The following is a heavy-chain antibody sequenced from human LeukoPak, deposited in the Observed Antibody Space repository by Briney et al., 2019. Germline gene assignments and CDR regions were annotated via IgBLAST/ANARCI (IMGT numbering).Heavy chain of an antibody. V-gene: IGHV3-30*18. CDR3: AKDGGWWELLGGFLDY. CDR2: ISYDGSNK. D-gene: IGHD1-26*01. CDR1: GFTFSSYV. Sequence: GGSLRLSCAASGFTFSSYVMHWVRQAPGKGLEWVAVISYDGSNKYYADSVKGRFTISRDNSKNTLYLQMNSLRAEDTAVYYCAKDGGWWELLGGFLDYWGQGTLVTVSS. J-gene: IGHJ4*02.